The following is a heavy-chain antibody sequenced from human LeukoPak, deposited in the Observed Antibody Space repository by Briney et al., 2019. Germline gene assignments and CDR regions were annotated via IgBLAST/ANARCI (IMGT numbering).Heavy chain of an antibody. CDR3: ARVPVTYYYGSGSYYNLAFDI. Sequence: ASVKVSCKASGGTFSSYAISWVRQAPGQGLEWMGGIIPIFGTANYAQKFQGRVTITADESTSTAYMELSSLRSEDTAAYYCARVPVTYYYGSGSYYNLAFDIWGQGTMVTVSS. CDR2: IIPIFGTA. D-gene: IGHD3-10*01. CDR1: GGTFSSYA. V-gene: IGHV1-69*13. J-gene: IGHJ3*02.